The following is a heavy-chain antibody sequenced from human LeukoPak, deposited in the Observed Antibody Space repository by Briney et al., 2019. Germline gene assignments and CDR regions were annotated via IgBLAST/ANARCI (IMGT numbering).Heavy chain of an antibody. Sequence: ASVKVSCKASGGTFSSSVISWVRQAPGQGLEWMGIINPSGGSTSYAQKFQGRVTMTRDTSTSTVYMELSSLRSEDTAVYYCARDLRRFSNYFDYWGQGTLVTVSS. V-gene: IGHV1-46*01. CDR2: INPSGGST. CDR1: GGTFSSSV. D-gene: IGHD3-3*01. J-gene: IGHJ4*02. CDR3: ARDLRRFSNYFDY.